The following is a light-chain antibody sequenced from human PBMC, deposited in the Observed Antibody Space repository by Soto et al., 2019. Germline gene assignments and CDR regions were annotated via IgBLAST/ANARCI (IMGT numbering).Light chain of an antibody. CDR3: QQYYSSPRLG. CDR2: WAS. J-gene: IGKJ4*01. V-gene: IGKV4-1*01. CDR1: QSVLYSSNNKNY. Sequence: DIVMTQSPDSLAVSLGERATINCKSSQSVLYSSNNKNYVAWYQQKPGQPPKLLLYWASTRESGVPDRFSGSGSGTYFTLTISSLQAEDVAFYYCQQYYSSPRLGFGGGTKVEIK.